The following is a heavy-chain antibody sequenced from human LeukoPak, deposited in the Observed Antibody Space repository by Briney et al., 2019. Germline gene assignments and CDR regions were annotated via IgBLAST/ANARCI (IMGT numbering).Heavy chain of an antibody. CDR1: GYTFTSYY. D-gene: IGHD5-12*01. V-gene: IGHV1-46*01. J-gene: IGHJ5*02. CDR3: ARDEGYSGPGYWFDP. Sequence: ASVKVSCKASGYTFTSYYMHWLRQAPAQGLEWMAIINPSGGSTSYAQKLQSRVTMTRDTSTSTVYIKLRSLRPEDTAVYYGARDEGYSGPGYWFDPWGQGTLVTVSS. CDR2: INPSGGST.